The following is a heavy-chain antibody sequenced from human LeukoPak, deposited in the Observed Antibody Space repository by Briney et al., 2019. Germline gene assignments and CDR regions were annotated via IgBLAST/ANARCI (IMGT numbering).Heavy chain of an antibody. Sequence: PGGSLRLSCVASALTFRNYALRWVRQAPRKGLEWVSAISGSGGFTYYADSVKGQFTISRENPKNTLYLQMNSRRAGATAVYYCARSHGTIVDYFFDYWGQGTLVTVSS. D-gene: IGHD4/OR15-4a*01. CDR1: ALTFRNYA. CDR3: ARSHGTIVDYFFDY. CDR2: ISGSGGFT. J-gene: IGHJ4*02. V-gene: IGHV3-23*01.